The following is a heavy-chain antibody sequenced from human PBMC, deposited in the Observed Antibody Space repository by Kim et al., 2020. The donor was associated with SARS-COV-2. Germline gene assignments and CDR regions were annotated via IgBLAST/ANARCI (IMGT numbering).Heavy chain of an antibody. Sequence: GGSLRLSCTASGFTFNNYWMGWVRQAPGRGLEWVANKNHDGSETDYVDSVKGRFTISRDNAKNSLFLQMKCLRAEDTAMYYCAKERCVFRYFDWLSPEYWGQGTPVSVSS. CDR2: KNHDGSET. V-gene: IGHV3-7*03. J-gene: IGHJ4*01. CDR3: AKERCVFRYFDWLSPEY. D-gene: IGHD3-9*01. CDR1: GFTFNNYW.